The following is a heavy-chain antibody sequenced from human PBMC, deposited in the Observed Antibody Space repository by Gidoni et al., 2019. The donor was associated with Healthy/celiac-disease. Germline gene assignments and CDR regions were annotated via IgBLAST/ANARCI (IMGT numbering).Heavy chain of an antibody. J-gene: IGHJ4*02. CDR1: GFTFSSYG. Sequence: QVQLVESGGGVVQPGRSLRLSCAASGFTFSSYGMHWVRQAPGKGLEWVAVIWYDGSNKYYADSVKGRFTISRDNSKNTLYLQMNSLRAEDTAVYYCARAITLIVVGIMGYWGQGTLVTVSS. V-gene: IGHV3-33*01. CDR3: ARAITLIVVGIMGY. CDR2: IWYDGSNK. D-gene: IGHD3-22*01.